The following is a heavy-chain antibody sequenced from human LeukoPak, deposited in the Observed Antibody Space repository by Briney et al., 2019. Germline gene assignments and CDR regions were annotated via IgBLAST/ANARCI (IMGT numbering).Heavy chain of an antibody. CDR1: GGSISSYY. CDR3: ARGVGATLYYFDY. CDR2: IYYSGST. V-gene: IGHV4-59*01. Sequence: PSETLSLTCTVSGGSISSYYWSWVRQPPGKGLEWIGYIYYSGSTNYNPSLKSRVTISVDTSKNQFSLKLSSVTAADTAVYYCARGVGATLYYFDYWGQGTLVTVSS. D-gene: IGHD1-26*01. J-gene: IGHJ4*02.